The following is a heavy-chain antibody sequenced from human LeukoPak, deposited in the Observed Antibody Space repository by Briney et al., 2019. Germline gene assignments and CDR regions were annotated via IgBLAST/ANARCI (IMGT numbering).Heavy chain of an antibody. CDR3: GRQWLVPYYFDY. CDR2: IYYTGST. J-gene: IGHJ4*02. Sequence: PSETLSLTCTVSGGSISSSSYYWGWIRQPPGKGLEWIGSIYYTGSTYYNASLKSRVTISVDTSKNQFSLKVSSVTAADTAVYHCGRQWLVPYYFDYWGPGTLVTVSS. CDR1: GGSISSSSYY. D-gene: IGHD6-19*01. V-gene: IGHV4-39*07.